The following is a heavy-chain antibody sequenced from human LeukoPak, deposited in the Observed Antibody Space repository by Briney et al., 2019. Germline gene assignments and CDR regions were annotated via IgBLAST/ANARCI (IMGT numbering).Heavy chain of an antibody. CDR3: ARDRAATNWFDP. D-gene: IGHD2-15*01. CDR1: GGSISSYY. CDR2: IYYSGST. Sequence: PSETLSLTCTVSGGSISSYYWSWIRQPPGKGLGWIGYIYYSGSTNYNPSLKSRVTISVDTSKNQFSLKLSSVTAADTAVYYCARDRAATNWFDPWGQGTLVTVSS. J-gene: IGHJ5*02. V-gene: IGHV4-59*01.